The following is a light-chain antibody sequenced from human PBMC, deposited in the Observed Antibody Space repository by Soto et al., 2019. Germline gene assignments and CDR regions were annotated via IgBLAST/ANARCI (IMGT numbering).Light chain of an antibody. Sequence: ENVLTQSPGTLSLSPGERATLSCRASQSVSGNYLSWYQHKPGQAPRLLIYGASSRATGIADRFSGSGSGTDFTLTLSRLESEDFAVYYCHQYGSSPLPGGSPLPFGGGTKVEIK. V-gene: IGKV3-20*01. CDR1: QSVSGNY. CDR3: HQYGSSPLPGGSPLP. J-gene: IGKJ4*01. CDR2: GAS.